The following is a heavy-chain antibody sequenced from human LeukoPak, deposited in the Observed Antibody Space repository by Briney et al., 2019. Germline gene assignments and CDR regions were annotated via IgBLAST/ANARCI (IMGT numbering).Heavy chain of an antibody. V-gene: IGHV3-30-3*01. J-gene: IGHJ4*02. D-gene: IGHD2/OR15-2a*01. CDR3: ARDQVLYPSRYFDY. CDR1: GFTFSSYA. CDR2: ISYDGSNK. Sequence: GGSLRLSCAASGFTFSSYAMHWVRQAPGKGLEWVAVISYDGSNKYYADSVKGRFTISRDNSKNTLYLQMNSLRAEDTAVYYCARDQVLYPSRYFDYWGQGTLVTVSS.